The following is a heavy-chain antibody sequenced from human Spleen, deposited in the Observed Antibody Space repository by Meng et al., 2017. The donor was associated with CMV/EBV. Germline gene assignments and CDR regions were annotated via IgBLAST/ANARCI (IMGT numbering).Heavy chain of an antibody. CDR3: AKEWRDAFDI. J-gene: IGHJ3*02. D-gene: IGHD5-12*01. CDR2: IYSGGSST. Sequence: GESLKISCAASGFTFSSYGMHWVRQAPGKGLEWVSVIYSGGSSTYYADSVKGRFTISRDNSKNTLYLQMNSLRAEDTAVYYCAKEWRDAFDIWGQGTMVTVSS. CDR1: GFTFSSYG. V-gene: IGHV3-NL1*01.